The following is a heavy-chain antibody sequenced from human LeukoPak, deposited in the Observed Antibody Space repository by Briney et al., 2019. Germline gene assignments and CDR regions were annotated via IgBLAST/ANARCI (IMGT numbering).Heavy chain of an antibody. Sequence: SGTLSLTCAVSGGSISSSNWWSWVRQPPGKGLEWIGEIYHSGSTNYNPSLKSRVTISVDKSKNQFSLKLSSVTAADTAVYYCAREDDSGSYYYYYYMDVWGKGTTVTVSS. J-gene: IGHJ6*03. V-gene: IGHV4-4*02. D-gene: IGHD1-26*01. CDR3: AREDDSGSYYYYYYMDV. CDR1: GGSISSSNW. CDR2: IYHSGST.